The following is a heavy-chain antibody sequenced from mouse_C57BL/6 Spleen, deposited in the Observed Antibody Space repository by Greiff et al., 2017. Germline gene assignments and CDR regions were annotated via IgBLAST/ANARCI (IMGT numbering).Heavy chain of an antibody. V-gene: IGHV5-16*01. CDR1: GFTFSDYY. D-gene: IGHD1-1*01. CDR2: INYDGSST. J-gene: IGHJ4*01. Sequence: EVKLMESEGGLVQPGSSMKLSCTASGFTFSDYYMAWVRQVPEKGLEWVANINYDGSSTYYLDSLKSRFIISRDNAKNILYLQMSSLKSEDTATYYCAGGGSSYYAMDYWGQGTSVTVSS. CDR3: AGGGSSYYAMDY.